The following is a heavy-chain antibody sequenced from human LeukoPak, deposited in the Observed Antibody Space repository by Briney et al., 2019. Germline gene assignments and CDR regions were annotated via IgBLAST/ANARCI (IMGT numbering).Heavy chain of an antibody. V-gene: IGHV4-39*01. CDR3: ASPSKWELSDLGC. Sequence: PSETLSLTCTVSGGSISSNTYYWAWIRQPPGKGLEWIGSIYHTGTTYYNPSLKGRVTISVDTSSNRFSLQLRSVTAADTATYYCASPSKWELSDLGCWGRGTLVTVSS. J-gene: IGHJ4*01. CDR1: GGSISSNTYY. CDR2: IYHTGTT. D-gene: IGHD1-26*01.